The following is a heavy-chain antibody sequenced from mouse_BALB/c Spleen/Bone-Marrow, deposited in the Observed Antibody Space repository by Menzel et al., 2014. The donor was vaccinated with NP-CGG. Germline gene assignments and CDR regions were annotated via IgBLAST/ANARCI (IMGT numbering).Heavy chain of an antibody. CDR3: ARGGISVDY. V-gene: IGHV1-80*01. CDR1: GYVFSTYW. CDR2: IYPGDGDT. J-gene: IGHJ2*01. Sequence: VQLQQSGAELVRPGSSVKTSCESSGYVFSTYWINWVKQRPGQGLEWIGQIYPGDGDTDYNGKFKDKATLTADKSSNTAYIQLSSLTSEDSAVYFCARGGISVDYWGQGTTLTVSS.